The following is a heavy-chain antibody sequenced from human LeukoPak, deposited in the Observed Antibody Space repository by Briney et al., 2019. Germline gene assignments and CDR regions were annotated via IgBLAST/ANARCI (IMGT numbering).Heavy chain of an antibody. V-gene: IGHV4-59*01. CDR3: ARAYSSGWNYYYYYGMDV. CDR1: GGSISGYY. CDR2: IYYSGTT. D-gene: IGHD6-19*01. Sequence: PSETLSLTCTVSGGSISGYYWSWIRQPPGKGLEWIAYIYYSGTTKYNPSLKSRVTISVDTSKNQFSLKLNSVTAADTAVYSCARAYSSGWNYYYYYGMDVWGQGTTVTVSS. J-gene: IGHJ6*02.